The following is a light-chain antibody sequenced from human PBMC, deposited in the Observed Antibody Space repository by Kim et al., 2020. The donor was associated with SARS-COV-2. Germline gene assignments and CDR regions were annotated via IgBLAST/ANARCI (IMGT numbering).Light chain of an antibody. V-gene: IGKV3-11*01. CDR2: DDS. Sequence: PEERAAMSSRAGQSIGIYMGLYQHKPDHAPRLLIYDDSNRASGIPDRFSGSGCGTDFTLTISSLGPEDFAIYDCQQRNNWPPAVTFGGGTKVDIK. J-gene: IGKJ4*01. CDR3: QQRNNWPPAVT. CDR1: QSIGIY.